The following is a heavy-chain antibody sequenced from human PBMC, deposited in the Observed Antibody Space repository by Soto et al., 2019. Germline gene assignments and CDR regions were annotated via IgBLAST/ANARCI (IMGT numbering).Heavy chain of an antibody. D-gene: IGHD6-19*01. CDR2: IYYSGST. Sequence: QVQLQESGPGLVKPSETLSLTCTVSGGSISSYYWSWIRQPPGKGLEWIGYIYYSGSTYYNPSLKSRVTISVDTSKNQFSLKLSSVTAADTAVYYCARSKEYSSGWNYFDYWGQGTLVTVSS. CDR1: GGSISSYY. V-gene: IGHV4-59*12. CDR3: ARSKEYSSGWNYFDY. J-gene: IGHJ4*02.